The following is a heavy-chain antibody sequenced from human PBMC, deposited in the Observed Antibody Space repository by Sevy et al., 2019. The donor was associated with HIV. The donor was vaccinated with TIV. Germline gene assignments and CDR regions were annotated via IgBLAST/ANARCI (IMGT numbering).Heavy chain of an antibody. J-gene: IGHJ4*02. V-gene: IGHV3-30*02. CDR2: IQFDGSSQ. CDR1: GFTFGYSG. CDR3: AKNTAAVGVGGFDY. Sequence: GGSLRLSCAASGFTFGYSGMHWARRAPGKGLEWLTFIQFDGSSQYYADSVKGRFTILRDNSKNTLYLQMNSLRGDDTAVYYCAKNTAAVGVGGFDYWGQGALVTVSS. D-gene: IGHD2-8*01.